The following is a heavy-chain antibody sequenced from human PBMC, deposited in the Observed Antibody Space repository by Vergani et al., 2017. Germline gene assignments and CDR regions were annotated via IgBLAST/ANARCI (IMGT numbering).Heavy chain of an antibody. J-gene: IGHJ4*02. CDR2: IWYDGSNK. Sequence: QVQLVESGGGVVQPGRSLRLSCAASGFTFSSYGMHWVRQAPGKGLEWVAVIWYDGSNKYYADSVKGRFTISRDNCKNTLYLQMNSLRAEDTAVYYCARDPSRHDSSGDWGQGTLVTVSS. CDR1: GFTFSSYG. CDR3: ARDPSRHDSSGD. V-gene: IGHV3-33*01. D-gene: IGHD3-22*01.